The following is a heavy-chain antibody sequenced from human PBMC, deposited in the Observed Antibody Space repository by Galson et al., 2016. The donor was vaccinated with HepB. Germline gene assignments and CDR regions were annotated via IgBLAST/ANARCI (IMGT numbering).Heavy chain of an antibody. V-gene: IGHV1-69*13. J-gene: IGHJ4*02. Sequence: SVKVSCKASGGAFSANALSWVRQAPGQGLEWMGGIIPIFGAANYAQKFQGRVTITADESTSTAYMELSSLISEDTAVYYCATYGDWSRFDNWGQGTLVTISS. D-gene: IGHD4-17*01. CDR2: IIPIFGAA. CDR1: GGAFSANA. CDR3: ATYGDWSRFDN.